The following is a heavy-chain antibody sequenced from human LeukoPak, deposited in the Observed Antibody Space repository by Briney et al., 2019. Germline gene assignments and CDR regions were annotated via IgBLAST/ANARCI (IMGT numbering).Heavy chain of an antibody. V-gene: IGHV1-46*01. Sequence: ASVKDSCKASGYTFTSYGISWVRQAPGQGLEWMGIINPSGGSTSYAQKFQGRVTMTRDTSTSTVYMELSSLRSEDTAVYYCARHTAMASGDWFDPWGQGTLVTVSS. CDR3: ARHTAMASGDWFDP. CDR2: INPSGGST. D-gene: IGHD5-18*01. CDR1: GYTFTSYG. J-gene: IGHJ5*02.